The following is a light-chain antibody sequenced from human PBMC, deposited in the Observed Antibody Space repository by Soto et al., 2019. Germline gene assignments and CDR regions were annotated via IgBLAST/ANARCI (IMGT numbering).Light chain of an antibody. CDR2: EVS. V-gene: IGLV2-8*01. Sequence: TPPPAASWSAGQSVAIADTGTSSDVGGYNHICWYQQGAGKAPKLMIYEVSKRPSGVPDRFSGSKSGNTASLTVSGFQAEDEAAYDCSSYAGSTNYVLGTGTKVTVL. CDR3: SSYAGSTNYV. J-gene: IGLJ1*01. CDR1: SSDVGGYNH.